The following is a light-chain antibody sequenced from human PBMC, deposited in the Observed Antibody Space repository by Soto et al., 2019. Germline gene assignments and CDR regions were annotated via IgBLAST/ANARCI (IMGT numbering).Light chain of an antibody. CDR2: DVS. CDR1: QIVGKW. CDR3: QQYSAYPLT. Sequence: DVQMTQSPPNLSASIGDTVTITCRASQIVGKWLAWYQQRPRRAPKLLINDVSNLEIGVPSRFSGSGSGTEFTLTISSLDPDDFATYYCQQYSAYPLTFGGGTRVDI. V-gene: IGKV1-5*01. J-gene: IGKJ4*01.